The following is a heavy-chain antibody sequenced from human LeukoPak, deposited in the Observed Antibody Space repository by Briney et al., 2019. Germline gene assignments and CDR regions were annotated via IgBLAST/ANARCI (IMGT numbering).Heavy chain of an antibody. CDR3: ARDKGSSSGDY. Sequence: SETLSLTCAVSGYSISSGYYWGWIRQPPGKGLEWIGSIYHSGSTYYNPSLKSRVTISVDTSKNQFSLKLSSVTAADTAVYYCARDKGSSSGDYWGQGTLVTVSS. CDR2: IYHSGST. J-gene: IGHJ4*02. V-gene: IGHV4-38-2*02. D-gene: IGHD6-6*01. CDR1: GYSISSGYY.